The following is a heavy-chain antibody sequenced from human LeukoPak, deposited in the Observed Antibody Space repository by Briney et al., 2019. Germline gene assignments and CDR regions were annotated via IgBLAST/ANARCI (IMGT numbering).Heavy chain of an antibody. V-gene: IGHV3-23*01. D-gene: IGHD4-23*01. Sequence: GGSLRLSCAASGFTFSSYAMNWVRQAPGKGLEWVSGINGSGYSTYYADSVKGRFTISRDNSKNTLYLQMNSLRAEDTAVYYCTKAHGGNSGGSNYWGQGTLVTVSS. CDR2: INGSGYST. CDR1: GFTFSSYA. J-gene: IGHJ4*02. CDR3: TKAHGGNSGGSNY.